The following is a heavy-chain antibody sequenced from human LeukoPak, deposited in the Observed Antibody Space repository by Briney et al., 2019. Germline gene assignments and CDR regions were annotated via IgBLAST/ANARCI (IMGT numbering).Heavy chain of an antibody. CDR2: IYYSGST. CDR1: GGSVSSGDYY. CDR3: ARDLRWGYSYGYGYYYGMDV. Sequence: PSQTLSLTCTVSGGSVSSGDYYWSWIRQPPGKGLEWIGYIYYSGSTYYNPSLKSRVTISVDTSKNQFSLKLSSVTAADTAVYYCARDLRWGYSYGYGYYYGMDVWGQGTTVTVSS. V-gene: IGHV4-30-4*01. J-gene: IGHJ6*02. D-gene: IGHD5-18*01.